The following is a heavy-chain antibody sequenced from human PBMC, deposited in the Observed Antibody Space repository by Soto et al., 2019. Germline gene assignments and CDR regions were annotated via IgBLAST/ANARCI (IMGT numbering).Heavy chain of an antibody. D-gene: IGHD6-6*01. CDR1: GLTFSDYC. Sequence: QVQLVESGGGLVKPGGSLRLSCAASGLTFSDYCMNWIRQAPGKGLEWVSYISSSGRTIYYADSVKGRFTISRDNAKNSLYLQMNSLRAEDTAVYSCARDLGLVLEHSNSPLYYYGMDVWGQGTTVTVS. CDR3: ARDLGLVLEHSNSPLYYYGMDV. CDR2: ISSSGRTI. V-gene: IGHV3-11*01. J-gene: IGHJ6*02.